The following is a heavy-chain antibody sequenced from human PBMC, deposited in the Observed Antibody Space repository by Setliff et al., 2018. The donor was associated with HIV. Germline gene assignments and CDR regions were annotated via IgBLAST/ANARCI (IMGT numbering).Heavy chain of an antibody. V-gene: IGHV4-4*02. J-gene: IGHJ4*02. D-gene: IGHD6-19*01. Sequence: PSETLSLTCAVSGGSIRTGDWWSWVRQSPGKGLEWIGEISHGGSANYNPSLKSRVTISVDKSKNQFSLKLNSVTAADTAVYYCARGLWSSGGPIYFDFWGQGTLVTVSS. CDR2: ISHGGSA. CDR3: ARGLWSSGGPIYFDF. CDR1: GGSIRTGDW.